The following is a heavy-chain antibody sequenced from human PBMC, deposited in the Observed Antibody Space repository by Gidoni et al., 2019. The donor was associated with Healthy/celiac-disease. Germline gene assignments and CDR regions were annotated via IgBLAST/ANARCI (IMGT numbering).Heavy chain of an antibody. D-gene: IGHD3-16*01. V-gene: IGHV3-48*02. CDR3: ARDLLGSQGGNY. J-gene: IGHJ4*02. CDR2: ISSSSSNI. Sequence: EFQLVESGGGLVQPGGSLRLSCAASGFTFSSYSMNWVRQAPGKGLEWVSYISSSSSNIYYADSVKGRFTISRDNAKNALYLKMNSLRDEDKAVYYCARDLLGSQGGNYWGQGTLVTVSS. CDR1: GFTFSSYS.